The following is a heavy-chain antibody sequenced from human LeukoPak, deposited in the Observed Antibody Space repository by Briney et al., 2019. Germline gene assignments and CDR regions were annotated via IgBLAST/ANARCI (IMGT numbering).Heavy chain of an antibody. J-gene: IGHJ6*03. V-gene: IGHV1-8*01. CDR3: ARARLVQRYYYYYMDV. Sequence: ASVKVSCKASGYTFTSYDINWVRQATGQGLEWMGWMNPNSGNTGYAQKFQGRVTMTRNTSISTAYMELSSLRSEDTAVYYCARARLVQRYYYYYMDVWGKGTTVTVSS. CDR2: MNPNSGNT. CDR1: GYTFTSYD. D-gene: IGHD6-6*01.